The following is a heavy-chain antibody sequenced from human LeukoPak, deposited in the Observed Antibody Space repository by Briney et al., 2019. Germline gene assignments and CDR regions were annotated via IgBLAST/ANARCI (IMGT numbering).Heavy chain of an antibody. D-gene: IGHD5-24*01. V-gene: IGHV3-48*04. CDR2: ISRSSSSSTI. J-gene: IGHJ3*02. CDR3: ARGGGYNHDRNKRSGAFDI. Sequence: PGGSLRLSCAASGFTFSFYSVNWVRQAPGKGLEWVSYISRSSSSSTIYYADSVKGRFTISRDNAKNSLYLQMNSLRAEDTAVYYCARGGGYNHDRNKRSGAFDIWGQGTMVTVSS. CDR1: GFTFSFYS.